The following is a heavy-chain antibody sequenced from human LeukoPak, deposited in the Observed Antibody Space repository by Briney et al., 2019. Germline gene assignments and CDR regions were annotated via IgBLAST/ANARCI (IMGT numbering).Heavy chain of an antibody. D-gene: IGHD2-21*01. CDR1: GYRFSNNW. V-gene: IGHV3-7*01. CDR2: IKQDGSEK. Sequence: GGSLRLSCAASGYRFSNNWMSWVRQAPGKGLEWVANIKQDGSEKYYVDSVKGRLTISRDNAKSSLYLQMSSLRAEDTAIYYCARDRVGDSDAFDVWGQGTVVTVSS. J-gene: IGHJ3*01. CDR3: ARDRVGDSDAFDV.